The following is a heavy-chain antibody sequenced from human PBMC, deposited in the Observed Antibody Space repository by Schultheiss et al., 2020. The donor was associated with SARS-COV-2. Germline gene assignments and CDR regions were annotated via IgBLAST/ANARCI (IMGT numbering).Heavy chain of an antibody. Sequence: ASVKVSCKASGYTFTSYGISWVRQAPGQGLEWMGWISAYNGNTNYAQKFQGRVTMTRDTSISTAYMELSRLRSDDTAVYYCARGIGYCSGGSCWEDYWGQGTLVTVSS. D-gene: IGHD2-15*01. CDR3: ARGIGYCSGGSCWEDY. CDR2: ISAYNGNT. V-gene: IGHV1-18*01. J-gene: IGHJ4*02. CDR1: GYTFTSYG.